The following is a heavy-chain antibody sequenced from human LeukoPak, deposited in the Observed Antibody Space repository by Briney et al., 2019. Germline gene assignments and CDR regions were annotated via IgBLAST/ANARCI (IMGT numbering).Heavy chain of an antibody. CDR1: GFTFSSSG. D-gene: IGHD6-19*01. J-gene: IGHJ4*02. Sequence: GGSLRLSCAASGFTFSSSGMHWVRQTPDKGLEWVAVISYDGSNKYYADSVKGRFSISRDNSKNTLSLQMNSLRAEDTAVYYCARGTWLGHYFDYWGQGTLVTVSS. CDR3: ARGTWLGHYFDY. V-gene: IGHV3-30*03. CDR2: ISYDGSNK.